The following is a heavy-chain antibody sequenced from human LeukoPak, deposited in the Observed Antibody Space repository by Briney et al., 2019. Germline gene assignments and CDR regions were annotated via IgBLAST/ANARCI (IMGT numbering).Heavy chain of an antibody. D-gene: IGHD5-12*01. V-gene: IGHV4-59*01. CDR3: ARLTRGYSGYDFYYFDC. Sequence: PSETLSLTCTVSGXSISSYYWSWIRQPPGKGLEWIGYIYYSGSTNYNPSLKSRVTISVDTSKNQFSLKLSSVTAADTAVYYCARLTRGYSGYDFYYFDCWGQGTLVTVSS. J-gene: IGHJ4*02. CDR1: GXSISSYY. CDR2: IYYSGST.